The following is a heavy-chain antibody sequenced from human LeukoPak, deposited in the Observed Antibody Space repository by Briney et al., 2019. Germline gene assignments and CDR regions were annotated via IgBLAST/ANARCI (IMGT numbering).Heavy chain of an antibody. V-gene: IGHV3-30*02. CDR2: IRYVGTNK. CDR1: GFTFSSHG. Sequence: GGSLRLSCAASGFTFSSHGMHWVRQAPGKGLEWVAFIRYVGTNKYYADSVKGRFTISRDNSKNTLYLQMNSLRAEDTAVYYCAKDKDSTNWYFDYWGQGTLVTVSS. J-gene: IGHJ4*02. D-gene: IGHD2-15*01. CDR3: AKDKDSTNWYFDY.